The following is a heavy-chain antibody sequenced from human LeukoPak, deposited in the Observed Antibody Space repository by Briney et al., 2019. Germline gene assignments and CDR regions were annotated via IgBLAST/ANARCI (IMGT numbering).Heavy chain of an antibody. V-gene: IGHV4-61*08. Sequence: SETLSLTCTVSGGSVGSGDYCWSWIRQPPGKGLEWIGCIYYSGSTNYNPSLKSRVTVSVDTSKNQFSLRLSSVTAADTAVYYCARVRRNDYYDSSGYYYRWFDPWGQGTLVTVSS. CDR2: IYYSGST. J-gene: IGHJ5*02. CDR3: ARVRRNDYYDSSGYYYRWFDP. CDR1: GGSVGSGDYC. D-gene: IGHD3-22*01.